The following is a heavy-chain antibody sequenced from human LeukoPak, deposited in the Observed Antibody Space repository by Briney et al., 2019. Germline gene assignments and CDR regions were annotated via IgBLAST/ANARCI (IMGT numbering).Heavy chain of an antibody. D-gene: IGHD6-6*01. J-gene: IGHJ4*02. Sequence: GESLQISCQGSGYILTSYWITWVRQMPGKDQEWMGMIDPTDSYTNYSPSFQGHVTISTDKSISTAYLQWSSLKASDTAIYYCARRGRSSSNFDFWGQGTLVTVSS. CDR3: ARRGRSSSNFDF. CDR1: GYILTSYW. V-gene: IGHV5-10-1*01. CDR2: IDPTDSYT.